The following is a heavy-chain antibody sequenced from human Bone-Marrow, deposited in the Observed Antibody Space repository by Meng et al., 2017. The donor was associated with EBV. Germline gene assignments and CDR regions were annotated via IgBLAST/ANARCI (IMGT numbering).Heavy chain of an antibody. V-gene: IGHV1-69*01. CDR2: LIPMSGSP. Sequence: QVQLVQSGAEVKKPGSSVKVSCRTSGGTFRSDAVSWVRQAPGQGLEWMGGLIPMSGSPHYAQKFQDRVTIFADESTSTHSMELTNLRSEDTAMYYCASESGRGFTPDYWGQGTLVTVSS. D-gene: IGHD3-10*01. CDR1: GGTFRSDA. CDR3: ASESGRGFTPDY. J-gene: IGHJ4*02.